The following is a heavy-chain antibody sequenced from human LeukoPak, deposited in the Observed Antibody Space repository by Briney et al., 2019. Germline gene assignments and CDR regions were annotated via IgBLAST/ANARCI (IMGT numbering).Heavy chain of an antibody. D-gene: IGHD3-9*01. CDR2: ICSIRSCI. Sequence: PGASLTLSCAPSGLTFSSYSMNWVRQAPVKGLEWVSSICSIRSCIYYAHSVKGRFTISRDNAKNSLYLQMNSLRAEDTAVYYCARVRDYDNVNGYIYDAFDIWGQGTMVTVSS. V-gene: IGHV3-21*01. J-gene: IGHJ3*02. CDR3: ARVRDYDNVNGYIYDAFDI. CDR1: GLTFSSYS.